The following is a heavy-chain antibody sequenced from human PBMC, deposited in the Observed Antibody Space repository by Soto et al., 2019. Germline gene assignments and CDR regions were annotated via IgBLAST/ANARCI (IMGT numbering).Heavy chain of an antibody. CDR1: GGSFTSNNW. CDR2: IYRTGST. D-gene: IGHD3-3*01. J-gene: IGHJ6*02. CDR3: ARNGSYYDFWSGYYFGGGMDV. V-gene: IGHV4-4*02. Sequence: SETLSLTCAVSGGSFTSNNWWTWVRQPPGQGLEWIGEIYRTGSTNYNPSLKSRVTISLDKSENQFSLKVTSLTAADTAVYYCARNGSYYDFWSGYYFGGGMDVWGQGTTVTVSS.